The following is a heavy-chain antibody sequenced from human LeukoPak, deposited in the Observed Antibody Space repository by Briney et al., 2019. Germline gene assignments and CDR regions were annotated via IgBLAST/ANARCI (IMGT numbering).Heavy chain of an antibody. J-gene: IGHJ4*02. CDR3: ARHSLMGMATIISYFDY. V-gene: IGHV4-39*01. D-gene: IGHD5-24*01. CDR1: GGSISSSSYY. Sequence: PSETLSLTCTVSGGSISSSSYYWGWIRQPPGKGLEGIGSIYYSGSTYYNPSLKSRVTISVDTSQNQFSLNLSSVPAADTAVYYCARHSLMGMATIISYFDYWGQGTLVTVSS. CDR2: IYYSGST.